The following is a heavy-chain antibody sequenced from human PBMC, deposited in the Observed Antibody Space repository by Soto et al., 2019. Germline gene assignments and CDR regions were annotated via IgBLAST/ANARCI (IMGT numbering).Heavy chain of an antibody. CDR1: GGTFSNYA. J-gene: IGHJ6*02. Sequence: ASVKVSCKASGGTFSNYAISWVRQAPGQGLEWMGWISAYNGNTNYAQKLQGRVTMTTDTSTSTAYMELRSLRSDDTAVYYCAREVAPLWFGELLSGNYGMDVWGQGTTVTVS. V-gene: IGHV1-18*01. CDR3: AREVAPLWFGELLSGNYGMDV. D-gene: IGHD3-10*01. CDR2: ISAYNGNT.